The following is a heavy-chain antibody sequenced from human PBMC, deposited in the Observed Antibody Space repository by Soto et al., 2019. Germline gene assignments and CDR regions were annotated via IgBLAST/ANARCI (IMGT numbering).Heavy chain of an antibody. CDR1: GGSISSSSYY. V-gene: IGHV4-39*01. CDR2: IYYSGST. J-gene: IGHJ6*02. CDR3: GRHERGPYDYYYYGMEV. Sequence: SETLSLTCTVSGGSISSSSYYWGWIRQPPGKGLEWIGSIYYSGSTYYNPSLKSRVTISVDTSKNQFSLKLSSVTAADTAVYYCGRHERGPYDYYYYGMEVWGQGTTVTFSS. D-gene: IGHD2-2*01.